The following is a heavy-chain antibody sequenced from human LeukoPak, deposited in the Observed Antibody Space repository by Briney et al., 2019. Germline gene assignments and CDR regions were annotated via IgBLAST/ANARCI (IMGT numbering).Heavy chain of an antibody. Sequence: PGGSLRLSCAVSGFTFSDYYMRWRGQAPGRGGEGGSYISSIGSTIYYADSSQGRFTISRDNANNSLYLQMNSLRAEDTAVYYFALNERSSWSTGDAFDIWGQGTMVTVSS. CDR1: GFTFSDYY. J-gene: IGHJ3*02. V-gene: IGHV3-11*01. CDR2: ISSIGSTI. D-gene: IGHD6-13*01. CDR3: ALNERSSWSTGDAFDI.